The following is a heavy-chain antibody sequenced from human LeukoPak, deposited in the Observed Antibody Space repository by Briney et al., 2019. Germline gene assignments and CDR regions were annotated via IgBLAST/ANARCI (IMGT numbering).Heavy chain of an antibody. CDR2: INHSGST. J-gene: IGHJ6*03. Sequence: SETLSLTCPVYGGSFSGYYWSWIRQPPGKGLEWIGEINHSGSTNYNPSLKSRVTISVDTSKNQFSLKLSSVTAADTAVYYCARSADNSSSWYFYYYYYMDVWGKGTPVTVSS. CDR1: GGSFSGYY. V-gene: IGHV4-34*01. D-gene: IGHD6-13*01. CDR3: ARSADNSSSWYFYYYYYMDV.